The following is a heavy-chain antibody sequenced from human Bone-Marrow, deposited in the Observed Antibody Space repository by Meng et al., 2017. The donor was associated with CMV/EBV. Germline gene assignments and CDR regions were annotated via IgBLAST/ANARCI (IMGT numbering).Heavy chain of an antibody. D-gene: IGHD4-23*01. CDR3: ARDRGSRDYGGNSDFAY. J-gene: IGHJ4*02. V-gene: IGHV3-11*04. CDR1: GFTFSDYY. CDR2: ISSSGSTI. Sequence: GESLKISCAASGFTFSDYYMSWIRQAPGKGLEWVSYISSSGSTIYYADSVKGRFTISRDNAKNSLYLQMNSLRAEDTAVYYCARDRGSRDYGGNSDFAYWGQGPLVTGSS.